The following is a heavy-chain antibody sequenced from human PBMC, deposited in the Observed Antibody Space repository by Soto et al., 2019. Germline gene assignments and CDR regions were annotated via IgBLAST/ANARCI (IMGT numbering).Heavy chain of an antibody. CDR2: INHSGST. V-gene: IGHV4-34*01. Sequence: GSLRLSCADSGFTLRDHDMTWVRQAPGKGLEWIGEINHSGSTNYNPSLKSRVTISVDTSKNQFSLRLSSVTAADTAVYYCARLGEYYQSLDPWGQGTLVTVSS. CDR1: GFTLRDHD. J-gene: IGHJ5*02. D-gene: IGHD2-2*01. CDR3: ARLGEYYQSLDP.